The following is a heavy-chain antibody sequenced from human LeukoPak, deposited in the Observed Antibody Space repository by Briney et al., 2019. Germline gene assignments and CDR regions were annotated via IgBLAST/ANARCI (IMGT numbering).Heavy chain of an antibody. CDR3: SRAYSTGWLGINDY. V-gene: IGHV3-49*04. CDR1: GFTFSDYA. Sequence: GGSLRLSCTASGFTFSDYAVTWVRQAPGKGLEWVGFIRNKANGGTADYAASVKGRFTISRDDSKTIAYLQMDSLKTEDTAVYYCSRAYSTGWLGINDYWGQGALVTVSS. J-gene: IGHJ4*02. D-gene: IGHD6-19*01. CDR2: IRNKANGGTA.